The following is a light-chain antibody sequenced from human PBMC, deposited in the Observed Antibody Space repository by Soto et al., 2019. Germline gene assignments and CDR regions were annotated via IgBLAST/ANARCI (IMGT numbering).Light chain of an antibody. J-gene: IGKJ4*01. V-gene: IGKV1-8*01. CDR2: AAS. CDR1: QGISSY. Sequence: AIRMTQSPSSFSASTGDRVTITCRASQGISSYLAWYQQKPGKAPKLLIYAASTLQSGVPSRFSGSGSGTDFTLTISSLQSEDFAVYYCQQYNSWPLTFGGGTK. CDR3: QQYNSWPLT.